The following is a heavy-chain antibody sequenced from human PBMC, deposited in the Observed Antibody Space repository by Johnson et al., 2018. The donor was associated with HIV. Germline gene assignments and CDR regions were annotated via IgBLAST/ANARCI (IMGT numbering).Heavy chain of an antibody. CDR1: GFTFSSYW. CDR2: IKQDGSEK. J-gene: IGHJ3*02. D-gene: IGHD3-22*01. CDR3: ARTRLELSSGYPDAFDI. Sequence: MLLVESGGGVVQPGGSLRISCAASGFTFSSYWMSWVRQAPGKGLEWVANIKQDGSEKYYVDSVKGRFTISRANAKNSLYLQMNSLRAEDTAVYYCARTRLELSSGYPDAFDIWGQGTMVTVSS. V-gene: IGHV3-7*01.